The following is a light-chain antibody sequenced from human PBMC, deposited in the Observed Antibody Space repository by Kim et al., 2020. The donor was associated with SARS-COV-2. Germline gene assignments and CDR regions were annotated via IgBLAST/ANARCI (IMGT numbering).Light chain of an antibody. CDR1: QDINSY. V-gene: IGKV1-9*01. CDR2: AAS. Sequence: DIQLTQSPSFLSASVGDRVTITCRASQDINSYLAWYQQEPGKAPNLLIFAASTLQSGVPSRFSGSGSGTEFTLTISSLQPEDFATYYCQQLNSYPVTFGGGTKVDIK. J-gene: IGKJ4*01. CDR3: QQLNSYPVT.